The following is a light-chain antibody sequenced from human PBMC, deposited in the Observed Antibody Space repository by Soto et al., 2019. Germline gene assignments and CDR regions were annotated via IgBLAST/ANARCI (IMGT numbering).Light chain of an antibody. J-gene: IGKJ1*01. V-gene: IGKV1-5*03. CDR2: KAS. CDR3: QQYNVYRT. CDR1: QSIGSW. Sequence: DIQMTQSPPTLSASVGDRVTITCRASQSIGSWLAWYQQKPWKAPKLLISKASHLEGGVPSRFSGSGSGTEFTLTISSLQPDDFATYYCQQYNVYRTFVQGTKVDFK.